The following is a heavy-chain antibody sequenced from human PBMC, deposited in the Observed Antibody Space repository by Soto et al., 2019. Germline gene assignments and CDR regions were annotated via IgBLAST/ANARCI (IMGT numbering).Heavy chain of an antibody. CDR3: ARDKGVVTTDDFDI. D-gene: IGHD3-3*01. J-gene: IGHJ3*02. CDR2: ISAYNGNT. V-gene: IGHV1-18*01. Sequence: ASVKVSCKASGYTFTSYGISWVRQAPGQGLEWMGWISAYNGNTNYAQKLQGRVTMTTDTSTSTAYMELRSLRSDDTAVYYCARDKGVVTTDDFDIWGQGTMVTVSS. CDR1: GYTFTSYG.